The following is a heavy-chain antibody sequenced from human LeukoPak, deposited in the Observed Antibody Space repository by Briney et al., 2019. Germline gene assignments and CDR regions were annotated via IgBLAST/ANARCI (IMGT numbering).Heavy chain of an antibody. Sequence: ASVKVSCKASGYTFTSYAMHWVRQAPGQRLEWMGWINAGNGNTKYSQKFQGRVTITRDTSASTAYMELSSLRSEDTAVYYCARVAPAPGFCYASAGDSYYGMDAWGKGTPVTASP. CDR3: ARVAPAPGFCYASAGDSYYGMDA. CDR2: INAGNGNT. D-gene: IGHD3-16*01. V-gene: IGHV1-3*01. J-gene: IGHJ6*04. CDR1: GYTFTSYA.